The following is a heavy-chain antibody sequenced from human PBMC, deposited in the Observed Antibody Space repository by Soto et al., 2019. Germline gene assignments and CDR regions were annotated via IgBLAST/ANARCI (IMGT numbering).Heavy chain of an antibody. D-gene: IGHD1-20*01. CDR3: ARHGGKLGISGTMGNFDY. V-gene: IGHV1-69*13. Sequence: ASMKVSCKASGGTFSSYAISWVRQAPGQGLEWMGGIIPIFGTANYAQKFQGRVTITADESTSTAYMELTSLRSEDTSVYYCARHGGKLGISGTMGNFDYWGQGSLVTVSS. J-gene: IGHJ4*02. CDR1: GGTFSSYA. CDR2: IIPIFGTA.